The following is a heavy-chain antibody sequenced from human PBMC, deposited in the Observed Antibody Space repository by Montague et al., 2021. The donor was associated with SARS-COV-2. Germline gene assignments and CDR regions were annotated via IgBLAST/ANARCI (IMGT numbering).Heavy chain of an antibody. J-gene: IGHJ4*02. CDR2: THYRSKWYN. V-gene: IGHV6-1*01. D-gene: IGHD3-22*01. Sequence: CAISGDSVSSNSAAWNWIRQSPSRGLEWLGRTHYRSKWYNDYAVSVKSRITINPDTSKNQFSLQLNPVTPEDTAVYCCARGSSGYYTPRPFDYWGQGTLVTVSS. CDR1: GDSVSSNSAA. CDR3: ARGSSGYYTPRPFDY.